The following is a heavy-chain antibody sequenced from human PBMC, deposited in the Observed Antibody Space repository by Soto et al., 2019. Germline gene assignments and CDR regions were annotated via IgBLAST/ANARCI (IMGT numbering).Heavy chain of an antibody. CDR1: GGTFSSYT. CDR2: ITPRFGTP. J-gene: IGHJ4*02. D-gene: IGHD3-22*01. CDR3: ARDGTLYDSRAYYYLY. Sequence: QVQLVQSGAEVKKPGSSVKVSCKASGGTFSSYTITWVRQAPGQGLEGMGGITPRFGTPNYAQNFRGRVTITADESTSTAYMELYNLRSEDTAMYFCARDGTLYDSRAYYYLYWGQGTLVTVSS. V-gene: IGHV1-69*01.